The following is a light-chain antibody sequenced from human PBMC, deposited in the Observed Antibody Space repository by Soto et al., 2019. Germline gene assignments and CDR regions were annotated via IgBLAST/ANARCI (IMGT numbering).Light chain of an antibody. Sequence: DIQMTQSPSFVSASVGDRGTIACRASQDISSWLVWYQQKPGKAPKLLIHATSGLQSGVPSRFSGSGSGTDFTLTISNMQSEDFANYYCQQANSLPLTFGGGTKVDIK. V-gene: IGKV1-12*01. CDR1: QDISSW. J-gene: IGKJ4*01. CDR3: QQANSLPLT. CDR2: ATS.